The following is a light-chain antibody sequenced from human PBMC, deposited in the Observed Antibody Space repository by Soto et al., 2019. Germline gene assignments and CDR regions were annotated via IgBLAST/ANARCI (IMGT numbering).Light chain of an antibody. CDR3: QQYGSSPPRYT. CDR1: RSVSNNY. CDR2: DTS. Sequence: EIVLTQSPGTLSLSPGERATLSCRASRSVSNNYLAWYQQKRGQAPRLLIYDTSTRATGIPDRFSGSGSGTDFTLTISRLEPEDFAVYYCQQYGSSPPRYTFGQGTKVDIK. J-gene: IGKJ2*01. V-gene: IGKV3-20*01.